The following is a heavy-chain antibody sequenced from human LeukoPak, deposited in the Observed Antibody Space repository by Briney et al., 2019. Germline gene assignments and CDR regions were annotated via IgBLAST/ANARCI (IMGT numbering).Heavy chain of an antibody. J-gene: IGHJ4*02. D-gene: IGHD3-10*01. CDR2: IYYSGST. V-gene: IGHV4-39*01. Sequence: SETLSLTCTVSAGSISSRSYYWGWIRQPPGKGLEWLGSIYYSGSTYYNPSLKRRVTIFVDTSKNQSFLELSSVTASDTAVYYCARRGTYGSGSHYNSYFDCWGQGTLVTVSS. CDR3: ARRGTYGSGSHYNSYFDC. CDR1: AGSISSRSYY.